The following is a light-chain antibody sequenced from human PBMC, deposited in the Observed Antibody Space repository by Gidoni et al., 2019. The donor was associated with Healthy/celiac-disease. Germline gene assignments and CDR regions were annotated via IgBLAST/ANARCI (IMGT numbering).Light chain of an antibody. Sequence: EIVLIQSPATLSLSPGERATLSCRASQSVSSYLAWYQQKPGQAPRLLIYDASNRATGIPARFSGSGSGTDFTLTISSLEPEDFAVYYCQQRSNWPPYTFXQXTKLXIK. V-gene: IGKV3-11*01. CDR1: QSVSSY. CDR2: DAS. CDR3: QQRSNWPPYT. J-gene: IGKJ2*01.